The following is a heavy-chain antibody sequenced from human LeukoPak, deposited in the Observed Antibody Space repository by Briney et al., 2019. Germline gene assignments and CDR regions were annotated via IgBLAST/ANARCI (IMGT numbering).Heavy chain of an antibody. D-gene: IGHD3-10*01. Sequence: GGSLRLSCAASGFTFSTYAMGWVRLAPGKGLEWVSAISHSTGSTYYADSVKGRFTISRDNSKNTLYLQMNSLRAEDTAVYYCAKETGYYGSGSYYINWGQGTLVTVSS. CDR1: GFTFSTYA. V-gene: IGHV3-23*01. J-gene: IGHJ4*02. CDR3: AKETGYYGSGSYYIN. CDR2: ISHSTGST.